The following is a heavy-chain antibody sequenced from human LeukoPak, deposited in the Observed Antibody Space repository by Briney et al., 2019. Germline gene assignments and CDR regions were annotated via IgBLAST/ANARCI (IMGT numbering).Heavy chain of an antibody. V-gene: IGHV3-74*01. CDR3: ARDWESMVRGVNGWYYYYCMDV. CDR1: GFTFSSYW. Sequence: GGSLRLSCAASGFTFSSYWMHWVRQAPGKGLVWVSRINTDGSSTSYADSVKGRFTISRDNAKNTLYLQMNSLRAEDTAVYYCARDWESMVRGVNGWYYYYCMDVWGKGTTVTVSS. J-gene: IGHJ6*03. D-gene: IGHD3-10*01. CDR2: INTDGSST.